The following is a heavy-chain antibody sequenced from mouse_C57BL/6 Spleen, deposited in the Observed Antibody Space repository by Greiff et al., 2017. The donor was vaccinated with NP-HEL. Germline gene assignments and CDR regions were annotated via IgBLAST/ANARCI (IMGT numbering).Heavy chain of an antibody. D-gene: IGHD1-1*01. J-gene: IGHJ1*03. V-gene: IGHV5-6*01. CDR2: ISSGGSYT. CDR3: ARARGSSYGYFDV. CDR1: GFTFSSYG. Sequence: EVKLMESGGDLVKPGGSLKLSCAASGFTFSSYGMSWVRQTPDKRLEWVATISSGGSYTYYPDSVKGRFTISRDNAKNTLYLQMSSLKSEDTAMYYCARARGSSYGYFDVWGTGTTVTVSS.